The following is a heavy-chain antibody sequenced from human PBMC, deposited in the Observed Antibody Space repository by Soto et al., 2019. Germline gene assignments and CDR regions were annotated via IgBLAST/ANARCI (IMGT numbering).Heavy chain of an antibody. J-gene: IGHJ4*02. V-gene: IGHV3-21*01. D-gene: IGHD3-10*01. CDR1: EFSFNTYS. Sequence: EVQLVESGGGLVKPGGSLRLSCAASEFSFNTYSMNWVRQAPGKGLEWVSSISSSSSYIYYTDSVKGRFTISRDNAKNSLYLQMDSMRAEDTAVYYCASLSWFALDYWGQGTLVTVSS. CDR2: ISSSSSYI. CDR3: ASLSWFALDY.